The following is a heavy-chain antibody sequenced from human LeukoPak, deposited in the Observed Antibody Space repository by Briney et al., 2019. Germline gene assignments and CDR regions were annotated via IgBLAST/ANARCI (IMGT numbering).Heavy chain of an antibody. V-gene: IGHV3-30*04. CDR2: ISYDGSNK. CDR3: ARDRSGTEHFDY. CDR1: GFTFSSYA. D-gene: IGHD6-13*01. J-gene: IGHJ4*02. Sequence: GGSLRLSCAASGFTFSSYAMHWVRQAPGKGLEWVAVISYDGSNKYYADSVKGRLTISRDNSKNTLYLQMNSLRAEDTAVYYCARDRSGTEHFDYWGQGTLVTVSS.